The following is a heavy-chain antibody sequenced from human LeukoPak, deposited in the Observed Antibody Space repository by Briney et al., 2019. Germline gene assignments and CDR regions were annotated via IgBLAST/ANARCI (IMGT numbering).Heavy chain of an antibody. V-gene: IGHV1-46*01. D-gene: IGHD4-17*01. J-gene: IGHJ4*02. CDR1: GYTFTSYY. CDR2: IHPSGGST. Sequence: ASVKVSCKASGYTFTSYYMHWVRQAPGQGLEWMGIIHPSGGSTSYAQKFQGRVTMTRDTSTSTVYMELSSLRSEDTAVYYCARAHPHYGDSIHDLDYWGQGTLVTVSS. CDR3: ARAHPHYGDSIHDLDY.